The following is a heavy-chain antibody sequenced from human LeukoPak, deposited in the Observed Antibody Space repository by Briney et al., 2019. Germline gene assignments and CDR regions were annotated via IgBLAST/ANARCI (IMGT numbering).Heavy chain of an antibody. Sequence: ASVKVSCKVSGYTLTELSMHWVRQAPGKGLEWMGGFDPEDGETIYAQKFQGRVTMTEDTSTDTAYMELSSLRSEDTAVYYCATLVGATWGFDYWGQGTLVTVSS. CDR2: FDPEDGET. V-gene: IGHV1-24*01. CDR3: ATLVGATWGFDY. D-gene: IGHD1-26*01. CDR1: GYTLTELS. J-gene: IGHJ4*02.